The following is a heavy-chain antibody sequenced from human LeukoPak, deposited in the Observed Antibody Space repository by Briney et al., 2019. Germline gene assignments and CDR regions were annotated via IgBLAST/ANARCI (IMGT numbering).Heavy chain of an antibody. CDR3: SRETTSTNWY. CDR2: IYYSGST. Sequence: PSETLSLTCTVSGGSISSSSYYWAWIRQPPGKGLEWIGSIYYSGSTFYSPSLKSRVTLSVDTSKNQFSLKLSSVTAADTAVYFCSRETTSTNWYWGQGTLVTVSS. J-gene: IGHJ4*02. D-gene: IGHD6-13*01. CDR1: GGSISSSSYY. V-gene: IGHV4-39*01.